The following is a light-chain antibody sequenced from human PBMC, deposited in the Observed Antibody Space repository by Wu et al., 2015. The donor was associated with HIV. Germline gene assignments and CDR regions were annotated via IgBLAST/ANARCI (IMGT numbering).Light chain of an antibody. CDR2: DTS. J-gene: IGKJ4*01. Sequence: EIVLTQSPATLSLSPGERATLSCRASQSVSSYLAWFQHKPGQAPRLLIYDTSNRATGIPARFSGSGSGTEFTLTISSLQSEDFAVYYCQQYNNWPPLTFGGGAK. V-gene: IGKV3-11*01. CDR3: QQYNNWPPLT. CDR1: QSVSSY.